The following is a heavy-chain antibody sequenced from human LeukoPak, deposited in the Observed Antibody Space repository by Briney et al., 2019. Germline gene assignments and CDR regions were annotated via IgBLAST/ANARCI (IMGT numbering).Heavy chain of an antibody. J-gene: IGHJ3*02. D-gene: IGHD6-19*01. Sequence: SETLSLTCTVSGASISSYFWNWIRQSPGKGLEWIAYIYYRGSTNYNPSLESRITTSVDTSKNQFSLKLSSVTAADTAVYYCAITLSSGWTHDVFDIWGQGTMVTVSS. CDR3: AITLSSGWTHDVFDI. V-gene: IGHV4-59*01. CDR1: GASISSYF. CDR2: IYYRGST.